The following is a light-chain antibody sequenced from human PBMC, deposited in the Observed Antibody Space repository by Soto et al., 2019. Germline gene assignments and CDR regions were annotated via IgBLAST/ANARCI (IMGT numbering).Light chain of an antibody. CDR3: QKYNSGPRT. CDR2: AAS. J-gene: IGKJ1*01. Sequence: DSPTTQSPSSLSASVGDRDTITCRASQGISNYLAWYQQKPGKVPKILIYAASTLQSGVPSRFSGSGSGTDFTLTISNLQPEDVATYYCQKYNSGPRTFGQGAKADIK. V-gene: IGKV1-27*01. CDR1: QGISNY.